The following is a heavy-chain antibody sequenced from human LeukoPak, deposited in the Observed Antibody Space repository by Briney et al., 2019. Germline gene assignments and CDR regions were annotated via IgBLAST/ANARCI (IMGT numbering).Heavy chain of an antibody. CDR1: GYTFTDYY. V-gene: IGHV1-2*02. D-gene: IGHD6-6*01. CDR3: ARARWQLVPYFDS. Sequence: ASVKVSCKASGYTFTDYYMDWVRQAPGQGLEWMGWINPNSGGTNFAQKFQGRVAMTRDTSISTAYLELGSLRSDDTAVYFCARARWQLVPYFDSWGQGTLVTVSS. J-gene: IGHJ4*02. CDR2: INPNSGGT.